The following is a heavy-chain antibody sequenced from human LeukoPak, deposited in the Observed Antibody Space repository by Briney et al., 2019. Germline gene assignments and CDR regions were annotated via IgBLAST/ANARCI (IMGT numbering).Heavy chain of an antibody. Sequence: GGSLRLSCAASGFTFSRYAMSWVRQAPGKGLEWVSAISGGGGSTYYADSVKGRFTISRDNSKNTLYLQMNSLRAEDTAVYYCAKEDGYCSSTSCYFDYWGQGTLVTVSS. J-gene: IGHJ4*02. D-gene: IGHD2-2*01. CDR2: ISGGGGST. CDR3: AKEDGYCSSTSCYFDY. CDR1: GFTFSRYA. V-gene: IGHV3-23*01.